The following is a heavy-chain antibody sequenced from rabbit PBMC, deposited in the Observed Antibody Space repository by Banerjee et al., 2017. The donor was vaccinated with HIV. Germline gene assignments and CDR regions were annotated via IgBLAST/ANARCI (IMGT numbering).Heavy chain of an antibody. Sequence: QEQLVESGGGLVKPGASLTLSCKASGFSFSNKYVMCWVRQAPGKGLEWIACINSNTGNTVYASWAKGPFTISKTSSTTVTLQMTSLTAADTATYFCARDGTAYAGYGYAGFNLWGQGTLVTI. CDR3: ARDGTAYAGYGYAGFNL. V-gene: IGHV1S45*01. J-gene: IGHJ4*01. CDR1: GFSFSNKYV. D-gene: IGHD6-1*01. CDR2: INSNTGNT.